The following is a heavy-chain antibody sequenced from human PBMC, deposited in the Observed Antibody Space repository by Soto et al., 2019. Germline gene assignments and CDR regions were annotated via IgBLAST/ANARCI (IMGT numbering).Heavy chain of an antibody. CDR3: ARSIVVVTAADY. D-gene: IGHD2-21*02. J-gene: IGHJ4*02. V-gene: IGHV1-3*01. Sequence: QVQLVQSGAEVKKPGASVKVSCKASGYTFTSYAMHWLRQAPGQRLEWMGWINAGNGNTKYSQKFQGRVTITRDTSASTAYMELSSLRSEDTAVYYCARSIVVVTAADYWGQGTLVNVS. CDR2: INAGNGNT. CDR1: GYTFTSYA.